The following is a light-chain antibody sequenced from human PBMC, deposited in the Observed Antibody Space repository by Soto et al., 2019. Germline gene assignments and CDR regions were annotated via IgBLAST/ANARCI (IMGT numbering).Light chain of an antibody. Sequence: DIVLTQSPGTLSSSPGERATLSCMASQSGRNNYLAWYQQQPGQPPRFLIYDVSSRAPCIPDRFSGSVSGTDLTLTIRRLDPEDFAVSYCQQYGSTPLTFGGGTKVEIE. CDR3: QQYGSTPLT. J-gene: IGKJ4*01. CDR2: DVS. V-gene: IGKV3-20*01. CDR1: QSGRNNY.